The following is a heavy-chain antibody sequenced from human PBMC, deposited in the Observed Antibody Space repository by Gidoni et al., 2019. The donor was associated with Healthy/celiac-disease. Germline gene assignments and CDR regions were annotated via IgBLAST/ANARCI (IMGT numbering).Heavy chain of an antibody. V-gene: IGHV3-7*02. CDR2: IKQDGSEK. CDR1: GFTFRSEW. D-gene: IGHD2-21*02. CDR3: ASVVLWHIVVVTAIQDAFDI. J-gene: IGHJ3*02. Sequence: EVQLVESGGGLVQPGGSLRLACAASGFTFRSEWMRWVRQAPVKGLEWVATIKQDGSEKYYVDSVKSRFTISRDNAKNSLYLQMNSLRAEDTAVYYCASVVLWHIVVVTAIQDAFDIWGQVTMVTVSS.